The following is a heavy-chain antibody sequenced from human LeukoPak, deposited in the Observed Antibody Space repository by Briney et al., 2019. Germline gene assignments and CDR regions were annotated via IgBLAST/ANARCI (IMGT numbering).Heavy chain of an antibody. CDR1: GFSLSSTGVG. CDR2: IYWDDDK. CDR3: AHSPAHSSGYYLRFGYYFDY. D-gene: IGHD3-22*01. J-gene: IGHJ4*02. V-gene: IGHV2-5*02. Sequence: SGPTLVNPTQTLTLTCTFSGFSLSSTGVGVGWIRQPPGKALEWLALIYWDDDKRYSPSLKSRLTITKDTSKNQVVLTMTNMDPVDTATYYCAHSPAHSSGYYLRFGYYFDYWGQGTLVTVSS.